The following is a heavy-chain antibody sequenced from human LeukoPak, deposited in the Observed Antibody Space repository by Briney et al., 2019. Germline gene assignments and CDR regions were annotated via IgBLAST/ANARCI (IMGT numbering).Heavy chain of an antibody. CDR2: IYYSGST. J-gene: IGHJ5*02. CDR3: AREGGYSSGWKGNWFDP. Sequence: PSETLSVTCTVSGGSISSHYWSCIRQPPGKGLEWIGYIYYSGSTNYNPSLKSRVTISVDTSKNQFSLKLSSVTAADTAVYYCAREGGYSSGWKGNWFDPRGQGTLVTVSS. CDR1: GGSISSHY. V-gene: IGHV4-59*11. D-gene: IGHD6-19*01.